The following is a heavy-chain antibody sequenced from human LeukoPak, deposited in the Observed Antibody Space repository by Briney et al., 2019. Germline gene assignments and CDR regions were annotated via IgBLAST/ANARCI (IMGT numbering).Heavy chain of an antibody. V-gene: IGHV3-30-3*01. CDR1: GFTFSSYA. CDR3: ARDPRALTIFGVVIDY. D-gene: IGHD3-3*01. J-gene: IGHJ4*02. Sequence: GGSLRLSCAASGFTFSSYAMHWVRQAPGKGLEWVAVISYDGSNKYYADSVKGRFTISRDNSKNTLYLQMNSLRAEDTAVYYCARDPRALTIFGVVIDYWGQGTVVTVSS. CDR2: ISYDGSNK.